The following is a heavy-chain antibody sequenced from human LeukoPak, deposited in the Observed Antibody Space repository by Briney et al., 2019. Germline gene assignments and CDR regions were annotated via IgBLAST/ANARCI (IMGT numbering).Heavy chain of an antibody. V-gene: IGHV1-69*13. D-gene: IGHD4-17*01. CDR2: IIPIFGTA. CDR1: GGTFSSYA. Sequence: SVKVSCKASGGTFSSYAISWVRQAPGQGLEWMGGIIPIFGTANYAQKFQGRVTITADESTSTAYMELSSLRSEDTAVYYCASTYYGDYVHYYSSGMDVWGKGTTVTVS. CDR3: ASTYYGDYVHYYSSGMDV. J-gene: IGHJ6*04.